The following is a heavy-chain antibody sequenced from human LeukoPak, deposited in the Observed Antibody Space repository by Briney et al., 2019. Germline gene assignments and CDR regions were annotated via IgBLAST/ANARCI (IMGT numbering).Heavy chain of an antibody. J-gene: IGHJ6*02. V-gene: IGHV4-59*01. CDR3: ARVSSWYGDYYYYGMDV. CDR2: IYYSGST. D-gene: IGHD6-13*01. CDR1: GGSISSYY. Sequence: SETLSLTCTVSGGSISSYYWSWIRQPPGKGLEWIGYIYYSGSTNYNPSLKSRVTISVDTSKNQFSLKLSSVTAADTAVYYCARVSSWYGDYYYYGMDVWGQGTTVTVSS.